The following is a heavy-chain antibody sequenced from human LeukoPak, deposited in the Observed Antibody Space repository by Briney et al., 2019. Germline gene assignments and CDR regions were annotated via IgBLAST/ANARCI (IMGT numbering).Heavy chain of an antibody. CDR3: ARVGDDRYSYGHRYYYYYMDV. CDR2: ISAYNGNT. D-gene: IGHD5-18*01. Sequence: ASVKVSCKASGYTFTSYGISWVRQAPGQGLEWMGWISAYNGNTNYAQKLQGRVTMTTDTSTSTAYMELSSLRSEDTAVYYCARVGDDRYSYGHRYYYYYMDVWGKGTTVTVSS. V-gene: IGHV1-18*01. CDR1: GYTFTSYG. J-gene: IGHJ6*03.